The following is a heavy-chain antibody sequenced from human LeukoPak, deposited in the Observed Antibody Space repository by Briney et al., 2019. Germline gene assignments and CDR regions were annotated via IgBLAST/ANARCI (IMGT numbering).Heavy chain of an antibody. CDR1: GFTFSSYN. CDR2: ITSGSSYR. D-gene: IGHD4-23*01. Sequence: GGSLRLSCAASGFTFSSYNMNWVRQAPGKGLEWVSSITSGSSYRFYADSVKGRFTISRDNAKNSLYLQMNSLRAEDTAVYYCARGHSSPTVVTSFDYWGQGTLVTVSS. J-gene: IGHJ4*02. CDR3: ARGHSSPTVVTSFDY. V-gene: IGHV3-21*01.